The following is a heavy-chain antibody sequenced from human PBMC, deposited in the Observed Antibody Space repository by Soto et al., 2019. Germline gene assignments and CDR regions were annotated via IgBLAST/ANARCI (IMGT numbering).Heavy chain of an antibody. Sequence: PGGSLRLSCVASGFTFSSDWMHWVRQGPGRGLVWVSRMNSDGSIINYADSVKGRFTVSRDNAKNTLYLQMNSLRVEDTALYYCLRGWSDVWGQGTTVTVSS. CDR3: LRGWSDV. CDR1: GFTFSSDW. D-gene: IGHD2-15*01. CDR2: MNSDGSII. V-gene: IGHV3-74*01. J-gene: IGHJ6*02.